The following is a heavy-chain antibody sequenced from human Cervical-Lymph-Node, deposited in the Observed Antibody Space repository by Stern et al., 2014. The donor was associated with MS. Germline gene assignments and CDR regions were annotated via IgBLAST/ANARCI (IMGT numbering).Heavy chain of an antibody. CDR1: GFTVSRDY. Sequence: VQLVQSGGGVIQPGGSLRLSCTASGFTVSRDYMTWVRQAPGKGLEWVSLITNVGSTFYTDSVKGRFTISRDDSKNTVYLHMTSLRAEDTAMYYCARDKSSPERSDWWGQGTLVTVSS. CDR2: ITNVGST. J-gene: IGHJ4*02. V-gene: IGHV3-53*01. CDR3: ARDKSSPERSDW. D-gene: IGHD1-1*01.